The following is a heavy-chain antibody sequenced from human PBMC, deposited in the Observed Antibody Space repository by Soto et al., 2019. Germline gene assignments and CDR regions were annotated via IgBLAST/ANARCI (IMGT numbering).Heavy chain of an antibody. CDR3: AKVIFGVVIIPYYGMDV. V-gene: IGHV3-30*18. Sequence: GGSLRLSCAASGFTFSSYGMHWVRQAPGKGLEWVAVISYDGSNKYYADSVKGRFTISRDNSKNTLYLQMNSLRAEDTAVYYCAKVIFGVVIIPYYGMDVWGQGTTVTVSS. D-gene: IGHD3-3*02. CDR2: ISYDGSNK. J-gene: IGHJ6*02. CDR1: GFTFSSYG.